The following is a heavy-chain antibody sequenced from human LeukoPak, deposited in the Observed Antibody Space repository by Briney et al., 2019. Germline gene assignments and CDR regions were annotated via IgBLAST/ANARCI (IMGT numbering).Heavy chain of an antibody. CDR3: ARLRDSSGWYDAFDI. V-gene: IGHV3-33*01. Sequence: GGSLRLSCAASGFTFSSYGMHWVRQAPGKGPEWVAVMWYDGSNKYYADSVKGRFTISRDNSKNTLYLQMNSLRAEDTAVYYCARLRDSSGWYDAFDIWGQGTMVTVSS. J-gene: IGHJ3*02. CDR2: MWYDGSNK. D-gene: IGHD6-19*01. CDR1: GFTFSSYG.